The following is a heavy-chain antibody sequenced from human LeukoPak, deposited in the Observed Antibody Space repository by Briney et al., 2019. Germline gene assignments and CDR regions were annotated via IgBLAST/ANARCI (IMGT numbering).Heavy chain of an antibody. D-gene: IGHD2-2*02. CDR2: IYPDDSDT. V-gene: IGHV5-51*01. CDR3: AIGGDSTTSCYRCFDY. CDR1: GYRFTSYW. J-gene: IGHJ4*02. Sequence: GESLQISCKGSGYRFTSYWIGWVRQMPGKGLEWMGLIYPDDSDTGYSPSFQGQVTISADKSISTAYLQWSSLKASDTAMYYCAIGGDSTTSCYRCFDYWGQGTLVTVSS.